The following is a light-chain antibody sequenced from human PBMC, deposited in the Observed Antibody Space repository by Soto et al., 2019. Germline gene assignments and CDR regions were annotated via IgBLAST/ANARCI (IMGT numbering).Light chain of an antibody. CDR1: QSLSSW. V-gene: IGKV1-5*03. CDR2: KAS. J-gene: IGKJ5*01. Sequence: DIQMTQSPSTLSASVGDRVTITCRASQSLSSWLAWYQQKPGKAPQSLIYKASSLESGVTSRFSGSGSGTEFTLTISSPQPDDFATYYCQQYLSYPITFGQGTRLEIK. CDR3: QQYLSYPIT.